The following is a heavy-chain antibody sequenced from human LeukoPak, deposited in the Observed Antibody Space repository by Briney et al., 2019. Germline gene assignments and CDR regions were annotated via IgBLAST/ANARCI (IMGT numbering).Heavy chain of an antibody. D-gene: IGHD1-14*01. V-gene: IGHV1-3*01. CDR2: INAGNGNT. Sequence: ASVKVSCKASGYTFTSYAMHWVRQAPGQRLEWMGWINAGNGNTKYSQKFQGRVTITRDTSASTAYMELSSLRSEDTAVYYCARSSGTRGLSTLRAQVDYWGQGTLVTVSA. CDR3: ARSSGTRGLSTLRAQVDY. CDR1: GYTFTSYA. J-gene: IGHJ4*02.